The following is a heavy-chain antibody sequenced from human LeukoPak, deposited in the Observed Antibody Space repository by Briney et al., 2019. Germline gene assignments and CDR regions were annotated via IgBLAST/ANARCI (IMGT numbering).Heavy chain of an antibody. J-gene: IGHJ4*02. CDR1: GFTFSNYA. CDR3: ARARGSSSWYPFDY. V-gene: IGHV3-30-3*01. Sequence: PGGSLRLSCEASGFTFSNYAMHWVRQAPGKGLQWAAVISYDGSNKYYADSVKGRFTISRDSSRNTLYLQMNSLRAEDTAVYYCARARGSSSWYPFDYWGQGTLVTVSS. CDR2: ISYDGSNK. D-gene: IGHD6-13*01.